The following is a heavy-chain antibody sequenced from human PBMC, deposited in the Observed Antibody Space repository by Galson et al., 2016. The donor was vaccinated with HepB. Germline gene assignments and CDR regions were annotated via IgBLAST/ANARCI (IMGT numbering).Heavy chain of an antibody. CDR3: VRRTMLDNFDI. CDR1: GYIFTTYW. D-gene: IGHD3-10*01. V-gene: IGHV5-51*01. Sequence: QSGAEVKKPGESLKISCKASGYIFTTYWIGWVRQMAGKGLEWMGIINPTDSDTRYSPSFQGHVTISADRSFSTAYLQWSSLRASDTAMYFCVRRTMLDNFDIWGQGTMVTVSS. J-gene: IGHJ3*02. CDR2: INPTDSDT.